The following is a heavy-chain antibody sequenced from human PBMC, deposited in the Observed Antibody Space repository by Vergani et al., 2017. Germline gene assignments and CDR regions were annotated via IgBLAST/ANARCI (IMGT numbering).Heavy chain of an antibody. CDR2: IQQDGSEK. D-gene: IGHD1-1*01. J-gene: IGHJ4*02. CDR3: ARDGEKLEPSDY. CDR1: GFTFSSYW. V-gene: IGHV3-7*03. Sequence: EVQLVESGGGLVQPGGSLRLSCAASGFTFSSYWMSWVRQAPGKGLEWVANIQQDGSEKYYVDSVKGRFTISRDNAKNSLSLQMNSLRAEDTAVYYCARDGEKLEPSDYWGQGTLVTVSS.